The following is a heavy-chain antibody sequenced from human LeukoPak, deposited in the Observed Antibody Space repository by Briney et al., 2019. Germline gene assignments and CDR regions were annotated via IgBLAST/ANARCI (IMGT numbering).Heavy chain of an antibody. V-gene: IGHV1-8*01. CDR3: ARDSVPAAAVGRASIWFDP. Sequence: ASVKVSCKASGYTFTSYDINWVRQATGQGLEWMGWMNPNSGNTGYAQKFQGRVTMTRNTSISTAYMELSSLRSEDTAVYYCARDSVPAAAVGRASIWFDPWGQGTLVTVSS. CDR1: GYTFTSYD. D-gene: IGHD2-2*01. J-gene: IGHJ5*02. CDR2: MNPNSGNT.